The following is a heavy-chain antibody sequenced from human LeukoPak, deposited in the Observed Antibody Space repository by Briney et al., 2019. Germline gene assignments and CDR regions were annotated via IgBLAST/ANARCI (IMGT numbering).Heavy chain of an antibody. V-gene: IGHV1-2*02. CDR1: GGTFSSYA. CDR2: INPNSGGT. Sequence: GASVKVSCKASGGTFSSYAISWVRQAPGQGLEWMGWINPNSGGTNYAQKFQGRVTMTRDTSISTAYMELSRLRSDDTAVYYCARVNQYYYDSSGRAFDIWGQGTMVTVSS. CDR3: ARVNQYYYDSSGRAFDI. D-gene: IGHD3-22*01. J-gene: IGHJ3*02.